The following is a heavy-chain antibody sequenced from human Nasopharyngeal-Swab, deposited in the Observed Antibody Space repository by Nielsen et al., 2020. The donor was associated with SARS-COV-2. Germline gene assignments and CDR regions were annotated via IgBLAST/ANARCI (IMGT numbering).Heavy chain of an antibody. J-gene: IGHJ5*02. D-gene: IGHD6-13*01. CDR3: ARDHDGSSWQSPPTADS. CDR2: ISYDGSNK. CDR1: GFTFSSYG. V-gene: IGHV3-30*03. Sequence: GRSLRLSCAASGFTFSSYGMHWVRQAPGKGLEWVAVISYDGSNKYYADSVEGRFTISRDNSKNTLYLQMNSLRAEDTAVYYCARDHDGSSWQSPPTADSWGQGTLVTVSS.